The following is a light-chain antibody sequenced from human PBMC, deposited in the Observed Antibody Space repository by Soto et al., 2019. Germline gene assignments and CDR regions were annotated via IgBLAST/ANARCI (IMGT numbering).Light chain of an antibody. CDR2: SNN. Sequence: QSVLTQPPSASGTPGQRVTISCSGSSSNIGSNTVNWYQQLPGTAPKLLIYSNNQRPSGVPDRCSGSKSGTSASLAISGLQSEEEADDYCAAWDDSLNGPVFGGGTKLTVL. CDR1: SSNIGSNT. CDR3: AAWDDSLNGPV. J-gene: IGLJ2*01. V-gene: IGLV1-44*01.